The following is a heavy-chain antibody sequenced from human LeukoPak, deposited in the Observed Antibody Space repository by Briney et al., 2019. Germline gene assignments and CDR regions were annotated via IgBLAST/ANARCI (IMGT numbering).Heavy chain of an antibody. D-gene: IGHD3-16*02. CDR3: ARLSPRYYGMDV. V-gene: IGHV4-59*08. CDR1: GGSISSYY. CDR2: IYYSGST. J-gene: IGHJ6*02. Sequence: SETLSLTCTVSGGSISSYYWSWIRQPPGKGLEWIGYIYYSGSTNYNPSLKSRVTISVDTSKNQFSLKLSSVTAADTAVYYRARLSPRYYGMDVWGQGTTVTVSS.